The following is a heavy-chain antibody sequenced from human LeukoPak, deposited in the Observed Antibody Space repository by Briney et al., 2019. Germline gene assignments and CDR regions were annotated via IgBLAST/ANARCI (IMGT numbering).Heavy chain of an antibody. CDR3: ARRTLLWFGELFGRNWFDP. Sequence: SETLSLTCAVYGGSFSGYYWSWIRQPPGKGLEWIGEINHSGSTNYNSSLKSRVTISVDTSKNQFSLKLSSVTAADTAVYYCARRTLLWFGELFGRNWFDPWGQGTLVTVSS. D-gene: IGHD3-10*01. CDR1: GGSFSGYY. J-gene: IGHJ5*02. CDR2: INHSGST. V-gene: IGHV4-34*01.